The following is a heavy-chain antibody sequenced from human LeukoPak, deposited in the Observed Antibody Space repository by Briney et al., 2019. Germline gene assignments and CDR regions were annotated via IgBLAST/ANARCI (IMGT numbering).Heavy chain of an antibody. D-gene: IGHD2-15*01. CDR2: INHSGST. J-gene: IGHJ6*04. CDR3: ARGWCSGGSCRYPARYYYGMDV. Sequence: PSETLSLTCAVYGLSFSGYYWSWIRQPPGKGLEWIGEINHSGSTNYNPSLKSRVTTSVDTSKNQFSLKLSSVTAADTAVYYCARGWCSGGSCRYPARYYYGMDVWGKGTTVTVSS. CDR1: GLSFSGYY. V-gene: IGHV4-34*01.